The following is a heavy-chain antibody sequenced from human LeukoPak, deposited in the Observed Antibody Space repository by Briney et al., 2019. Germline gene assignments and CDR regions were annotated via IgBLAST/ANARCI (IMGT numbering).Heavy chain of an antibody. D-gene: IGHD3-16*01. CDR1: GYTFTGYY. J-gene: IGHJ6*02. Sequence: GASVKVSCKASGYTFTGYYMHWVRQAPGQGLEWMGGINTNSGGTNYAQKFQGRVTMTRDTSISTAYMELSRLRSDDTAVCYCARDDYGWGSHNDYYYYGMDVWGQGTTVTVSS. CDR3: ARDDYGWGSHNDYYYYGMDV. V-gene: IGHV1-2*02. CDR2: INTNSGGT.